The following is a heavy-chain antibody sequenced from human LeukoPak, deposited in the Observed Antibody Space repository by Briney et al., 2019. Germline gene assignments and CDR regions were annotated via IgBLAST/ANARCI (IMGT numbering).Heavy chain of an antibody. J-gene: IGHJ4*02. CDR3: ARDLWELLMVKGCNDY. D-gene: IGHD1-26*01. CDR2: ISSSSSTI. CDR1: GFTFSSYT. Sequence: GGSLRLSCAPSGFTFSSYTRNWVRQAPGKGLEWVSYISSSSSTIYYAYSVKGRFTISRDNAKNSLYLQMNSLRAEDTAVYYCARDLWELLMVKGCNDYWGQGTLVTVSS. V-gene: IGHV3-48*01.